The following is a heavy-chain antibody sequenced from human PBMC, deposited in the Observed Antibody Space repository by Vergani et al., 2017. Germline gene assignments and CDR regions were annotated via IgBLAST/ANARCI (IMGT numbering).Heavy chain of an antibody. CDR1: GYTFTDHY. CDR3: ATPQTVTTGGMEV. Sequence: EVPLVQSGAEVKKPGATIKISCKVSGYTFTDHYMHWVIQAPGKGLEWMGLVDPEDGETIYAEKFKGRVTIAVDTSTDKAHLELSSLRSEDTAVYYCATPQTVTTGGMEVWGQGTTVIVSS. D-gene: IGHD4-17*01. CDR2: VDPEDGET. V-gene: IGHV1-69-2*01. J-gene: IGHJ6*02.